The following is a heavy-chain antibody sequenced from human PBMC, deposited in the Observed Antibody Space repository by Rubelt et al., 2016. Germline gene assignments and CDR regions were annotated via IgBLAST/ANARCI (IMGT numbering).Heavy chain of an antibody. J-gene: IGHJ4*02. CDR1: GGSISSSSYY. CDR2: IYYRGST. CDR3: ASYCSRTSCFLKRVFDY. Sequence: QLQLQESGPGLVKPAETLSLTCTVSGGSISSSSYYWGWIRQPPGKGLEWIGSIYYRGSTYYNPSLKSRVTISVDTSKNQFSLKLRSVTAADTAVYYCASYCSRTSCFLKRVFDYWGQGTLVTVSS. D-gene: IGHD2-2*01. V-gene: IGHV4-39*07.